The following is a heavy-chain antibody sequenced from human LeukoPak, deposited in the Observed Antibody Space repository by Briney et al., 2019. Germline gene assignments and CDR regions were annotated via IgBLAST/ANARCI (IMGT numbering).Heavy chain of an antibody. J-gene: IGHJ4*02. CDR1: GGTFSIYT. CDR3: ARDSYYDSSGLFDY. V-gene: IGHV1-69*04. Sequence: GSSVKVSCKASGGTFSIYTISWVREAPGQGLEWMGRIIPILGIANYAQKFQGRVTITADKSTSTAYMELSSLRSEDTAVYYCARDSYYDSSGLFDYWGQGTLVTVSS. D-gene: IGHD3-22*01. CDR2: IIPILGIA.